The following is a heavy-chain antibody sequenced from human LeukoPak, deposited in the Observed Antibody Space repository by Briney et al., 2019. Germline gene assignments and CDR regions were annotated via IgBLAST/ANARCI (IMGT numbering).Heavy chain of an antibody. J-gene: IGHJ4*02. V-gene: IGHV3-9*01. CDR2: ISWSSRRI. CDR1: GFTFDDYD. CDR3: AKPWIDHFVSFDS. D-gene: IGHD5/OR15-5a*01. Sequence: GGSLRLSCAASGFTFDDYDMHWVRQAPGKGLEWVSYISWSSRRIAYADSVKGLFTLSRDNAKHSVSLQMNSLRAEDTALYYCAKPWIDHFVSFDSWGQGTLVTVSS.